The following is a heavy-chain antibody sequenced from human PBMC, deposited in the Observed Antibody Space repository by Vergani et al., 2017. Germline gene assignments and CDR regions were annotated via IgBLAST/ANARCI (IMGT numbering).Heavy chain of an antibody. J-gene: IGHJ4*02. Sequence: VQLVESEGGVVQPGRSLTLSCVASGFTFSSHGMHWVRQAPGKGLEWVSSISSSSSYIYYADSVKGRFTISRDNAKNSLYLQMNSLRAEDTAVYYCARSSIAARPWGFGFDYWGQGTLVTVSS. D-gene: IGHD6-6*01. CDR1: GFTFSSHG. CDR2: ISSSSSYI. V-gene: IGHV3-21*02. CDR3: ARSSIAARPWGFGFDY.